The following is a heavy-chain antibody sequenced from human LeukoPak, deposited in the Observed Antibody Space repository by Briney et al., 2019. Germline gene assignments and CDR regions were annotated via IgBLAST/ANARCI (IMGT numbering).Heavy chain of an antibody. CDR1: GGSISSSNW. CDR3: ARQVTFGYAYGYYFDF. J-gene: IGHJ4*02. Sequence: SGTLSLTCAVSGGSISSSNWWNWVRQPPGKGLEWIGEIYHSGSANYNPSLKSRVTISVDTSKNQFSLRLSSVTAADTAVYYCARQVTFGYAYGYYFDFWGQGALVTVSS. D-gene: IGHD5-18*01. V-gene: IGHV4-4*02. CDR2: IYHSGSA.